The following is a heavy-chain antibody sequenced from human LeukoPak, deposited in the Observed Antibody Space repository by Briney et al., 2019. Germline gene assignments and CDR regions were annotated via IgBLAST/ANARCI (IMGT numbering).Heavy chain of an antibody. CDR1: GYTLTELS. Sequence: ASVKVSCKVSGYTLTELSMHWVRQAPGKGLEWMGGFDPEDGETIYAQKFQGRVTMTEGTSTDTAYMELSSLGSEDTAVYYCATRGSGWGYFDYWGQGTLVTVSS. CDR3: ATRGSGWGYFDY. V-gene: IGHV1-24*01. CDR2: FDPEDGET. D-gene: IGHD6-19*01. J-gene: IGHJ4*02.